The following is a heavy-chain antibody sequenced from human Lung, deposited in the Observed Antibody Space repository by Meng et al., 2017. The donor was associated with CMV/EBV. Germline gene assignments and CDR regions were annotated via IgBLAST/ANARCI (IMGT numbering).Heavy chain of an antibody. J-gene: IGHJ6*02. CDR3: TRGGGTISIFGVARIVGGMDV. CDR1: GFTFSSYA. V-gene: IGHV3-30*04. D-gene: IGHD3-3*01. CDR2: ISYDGSNK. Sequence: GGPLRLSCAASGFTFSSYAMHWVRQAPGKGLEWVAVISYDGSNKYYADSVKGRFTISRDNSKNTLYLQMNSLRVEDTAVYYCTRGGGTISIFGVARIVGGMDVWGQGXTVTVSS.